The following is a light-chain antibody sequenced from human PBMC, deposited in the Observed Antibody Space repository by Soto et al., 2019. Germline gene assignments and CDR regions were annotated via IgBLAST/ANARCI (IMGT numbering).Light chain of an antibody. CDR2: GAS. V-gene: IGKV3D-15*01. CDR1: LSISTH. J-gene: IGKJ1*01. CDR3: QEYRGWRT. Sequence: EIVMTQSPATLSVSPGERATLSCRASLSISTHLAWYEQKPGQAPRLLIYGASTRATGIPARFSGSGSGTEFTLTISSLQSEDFAVYYCQEYRGWRTFGQGTKVDIK.